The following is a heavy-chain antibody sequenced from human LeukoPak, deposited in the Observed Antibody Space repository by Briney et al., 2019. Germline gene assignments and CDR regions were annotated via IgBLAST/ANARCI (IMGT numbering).Heavy chain of an antibody. J-gene: IGHJ5*02. D-gene: IGHD6-13*01. CDR1: GGSISSSSYY. CDR2: IYYSGST. V-gene: IGHV4-39*07. Sequence: SETLSLTCTVSGGSISSSSYYWGWIRQPPGKGLEWIGSIYYSGSTYYNPSLKRRVTISVDTSKNQFSLKLSSVTAADTAVYYCARGRSSWYLNWFDPWGQGTLVTVSS. CDR3: ARGRSSWYLNWFDP.